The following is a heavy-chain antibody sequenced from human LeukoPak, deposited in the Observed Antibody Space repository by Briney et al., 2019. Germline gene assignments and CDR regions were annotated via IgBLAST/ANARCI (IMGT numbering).Heavy chain of an antibody. V-gene: IGHV1-18*01. J-gene: IGHJ4*02. D-gene: IGHD3-10*01. CDR3: ARVVHYGSGSYSFGPFEY. CDR1: GYTFTSYG. Sequence: ASVKVSCKASGYTFTSYGISWVQQAPGQGLEWMGWIAIYNNNRNYAQKFQGRVTMTTDISASTAYMELRSLSSDDTAVYYCARVVHYGSGSYSFGPFEYWGQGTLVTVSS. CDR2: IAIYNNNR.